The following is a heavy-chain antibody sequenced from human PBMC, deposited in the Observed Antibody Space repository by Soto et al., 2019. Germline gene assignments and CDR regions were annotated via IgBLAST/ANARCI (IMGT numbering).Heavy chain of an antibody. CDR2: ISGGGGST. J-gene: IGHJ6*02. V-gene: IGHV3-23*01. CDR1: GFTFSSYA. Sequence: GGSLRLSCAASGFTFSSYAMSWVRQAPGKGLEWVSAISGGGGSTYYADSVKGRFTISRDNSKNTLYLQMNSLRAEDTAVYYCAKGFVLMVPYYYYGMDVWGQGTTVTVSS. CDR3: AKGFVLMVPYYYYGMDV. D-gene: IGHD2-8*01.